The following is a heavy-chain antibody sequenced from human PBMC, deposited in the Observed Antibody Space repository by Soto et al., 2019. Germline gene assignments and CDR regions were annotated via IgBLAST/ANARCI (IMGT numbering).Heavy chain of an antibody. CDR1: GFTFSDYY. CDR2: ISRSGSPI. V-gene: IGHV3-11*01. Sequence: QVQLVESGGGLVKPGGSLRLSCAASGFTFSDYYMSWIRQAPGKGLEWVSYISRSGSPIHYADSVKGRFTISRDNAKNSLFLQMNSLRGDDTAVYYCARVRFMGVYDSSGYVVAPDAFDIWGQGTMVSVSS. J-gene: IGHJ3*02. D-gene: IGHD3-22*01. CDR3: ARVRFMGVYDSSGYVVAPDAFDI.